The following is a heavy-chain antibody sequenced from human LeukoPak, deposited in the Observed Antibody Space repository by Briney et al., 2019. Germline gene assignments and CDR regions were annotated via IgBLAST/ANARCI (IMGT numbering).Heavy chain of an antibody. CDR3: AREPGREWFGELLGDY. J-gene: IGHJ4*02. CDR2: INPSGGST. V-gene: IGHV1-46*01. D-gene: IGHD3-10*01. CDR1: GYTFTSYY. Sequence: GASVKVFCKASGYTFTSYYMHWVRQAPGQGLEWMGIINPSGGSTSYAQKFQGRVTMTRDTSTSTVYMELSSLRSEDTAVYYCAREPGREWFGELLGDYWGQGTLVTVSS.